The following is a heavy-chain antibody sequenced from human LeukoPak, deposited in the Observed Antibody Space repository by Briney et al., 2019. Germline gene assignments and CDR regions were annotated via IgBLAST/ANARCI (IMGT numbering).Heavy chain of an antibody. CDR2: MNPNSGNT. J-gene: IGHJ3*02. CDR1: GYTFTSYD. D-gene: IGHD5-18*01. CDR3: ASGYSYGDAFDI. Sequence: ASVKVSCKASGYTFTSYDINWVRQATGQGLEWMGWMNPNSGNTGYAQKFQGRVTMTRNTSISTAYMELSSLRSEDTAVYYCASGYSYGDAFDIWGQGTMVTVSS. V-gene: IGHV1-8*01.